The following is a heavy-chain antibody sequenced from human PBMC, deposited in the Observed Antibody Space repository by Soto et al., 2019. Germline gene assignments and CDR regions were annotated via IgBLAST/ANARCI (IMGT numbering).Heavy chain of an antibody. V-gene: IGHV2-26*01. CDR1: GFSLSNARMG. D-gene: IGHD5-18*01. CDR2: IFSNDEK. Sequence: QVTLKESGPVLVKPTEPLTLTCTVSGFSLSNARMGVSWIRQPPGKALEWLAHIFSNDEKSYSTSLKSRLTIAKDTAKSQVVLTMTNMDPVDTATYYCARIRSLDTATWSWFDPWGQGTLVTVSS. J-gene: IGHJ5*02. CDR3: ARIRSLDTATWSWFDP.